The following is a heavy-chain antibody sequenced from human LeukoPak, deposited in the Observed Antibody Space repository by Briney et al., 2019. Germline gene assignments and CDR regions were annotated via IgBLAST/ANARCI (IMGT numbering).Heavy chain of an antibody. CDR1: GFTFSSYE. Sequence: GGSLRLSCAASGFTFSSYEVNWVREALGKGLEWVSYISSGSSYIFYADSVKGRFTISRDNAKNSLYLQMNSLRVEDTAVYYCARGGIAARFAYWGQGTLVTVSS. CDR2: ISSGSSYI. J-gene: IGHJ4*02. CDR3: ARGGIAARFAY. V-gene: IGHV3-48*03. D-gene: IGHD6-6*01.